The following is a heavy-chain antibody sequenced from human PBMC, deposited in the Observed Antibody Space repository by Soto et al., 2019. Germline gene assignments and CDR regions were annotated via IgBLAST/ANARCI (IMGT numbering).Heavy chain of an antibody. CDR2: IRSKANSYAT. D-gene: IGHD2-2*01. J-gene: IGHJ6*04. V-gene: IGHV3-73*01. CDR1: GFTFSGSA. CDR3: TRHDYCIRTSCYRVYYYGMDV. Sequence: GGSLRLSCAASGFTFSGSAMHWVRQASGKGLEWVGRIRSKANSYATAYAASVKGRFTISRDDSKNTAYLQMNSLKTEDTAVYYCTRHDYCIRTSCYRVYYYGMDVWXKGTTVTVDS.